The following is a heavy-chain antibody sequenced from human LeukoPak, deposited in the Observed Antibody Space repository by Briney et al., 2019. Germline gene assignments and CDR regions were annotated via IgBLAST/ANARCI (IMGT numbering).Heavy chain of an antibody. J-gene: IGHJ4*02. D-gene: IGHD4-23*01. V-gene: IGHV3-30*18. CDR2: ISYDGSNK. CDR1: GFTFSSYG. Sequence: GGSLRLSCAASGFTFSSYGMHWVRQAPGKGLEWVAVISYDGSNKYYADSVKGRFTISRDNSKNTLYLQMNSLRAEDTAVYYCAKDLPYGGNSLEWNYFDYWGQGTLVTVSS. CDR3: AKDLPYGGNSLEWNYFDY.